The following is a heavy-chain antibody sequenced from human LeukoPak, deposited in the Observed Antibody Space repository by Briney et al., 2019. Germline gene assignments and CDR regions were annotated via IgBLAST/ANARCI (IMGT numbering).Heavy chain of an antibody. J-gene: IGHJ4*02. CDR3: ARTYYYDSSGYYPLDY. V-gene: IGHV1-69*13. CDR2: IIPIFGTA. Sequence: SVKVYCKASGGTFSSYAISWVRQAPGQGLEWMGGIIPIFGTANYAQKFQGRVTITADESTSTAYMELSSLRSEDTAVYYCARTYYYDSSGYYPLDYWGQGTLVTVSS. D-gene: IGHD3-22*01. CDR1: GGTFSSYA.